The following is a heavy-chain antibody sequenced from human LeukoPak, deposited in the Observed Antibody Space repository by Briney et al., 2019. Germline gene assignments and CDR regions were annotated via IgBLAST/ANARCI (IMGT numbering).Heavy chain of an antibody. D-gene: IGHD5-24*01. J-gene: IGHJ6*02. CDR3: SRDSYGYQPKFGFAV. CDR1: GFTFGDYS. Sequence: PGGSLRLSCTAAGFTFGDYSISWFRQAPGKGLQWVGFIAGKTHPGTTEYAASVKGRFSISRDDSKSVAYLEMNSLNTEDTAVYFCSRDSYGYQPKFGFAVWGPGTTVTVSS. CDR2: IAGKTHPGTT. V-gene: IGHV3-49*03.